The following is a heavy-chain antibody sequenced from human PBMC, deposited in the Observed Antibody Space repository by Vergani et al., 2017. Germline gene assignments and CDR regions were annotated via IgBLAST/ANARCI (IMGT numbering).Heavy chain of an antibody. CDR3: AREDTAMVRPYYYYGMDV. Sequence: QVQLVQSGAEVKKPGASVKVSCKASGYTFTSYYMHWVRQAPGQGLEWMGIINPSGGSTSYAQKFQGRVTMTRATSTSTVYMELSSLRSEDTAVYYCAREDTAMVRPYYYYGMDVWGQGTTVTVSS. CDR2: INPSGGST. J-gene: IGHJ6*02. V-gene: IGHV1-46*01. CDR1: GYTFTSYY. D-gene: IGHD5-18*01.